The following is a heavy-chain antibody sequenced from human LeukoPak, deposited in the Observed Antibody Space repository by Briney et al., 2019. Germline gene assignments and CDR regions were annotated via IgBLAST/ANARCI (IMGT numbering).Heavy chain of an antibody. CDR1: GGSISSGSYY. D-gene: IGHD3-3*01. J-gene: IGHJ6*02. V-gene: IGHV4-61*02. Sequence: SQTLSLTCTVSGGSISSGSYYWSWIRQPAGKGLEWIGRIYTSGSTNYNPSLKSRVTISVDTSKNQFSLKLSSVTAADTAAYYCASSTINYDFWSGPTAPYYCYGMDVWGQGTTVTVSS. CDR3: ASSTINYDFWSGPTAPYYCYGMDV. CDR2: IYTSGST.